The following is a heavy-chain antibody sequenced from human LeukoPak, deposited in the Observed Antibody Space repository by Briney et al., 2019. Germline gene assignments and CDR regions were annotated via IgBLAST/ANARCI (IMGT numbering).Heavy chain of an antibody. CDR1: GGSISSSSYY. J-gene: IGHJ6*03. Sequence: PSETLSLTCTVSGGSISSSSYYWSWIRQPPGKGLEWIGEINHSGSTNYNPSLKSRVTISVDTSKNQFSLKLSSVTAADTAVYYCAREVRWGTTDYYYYYMDVWGKGTTVTVSS. D-gene: IGHD1-7*01. CDR2: INHSGST. V-gene: IGHV4-39*07. CDR3: AREVRWGTTDYYYYYMDV.